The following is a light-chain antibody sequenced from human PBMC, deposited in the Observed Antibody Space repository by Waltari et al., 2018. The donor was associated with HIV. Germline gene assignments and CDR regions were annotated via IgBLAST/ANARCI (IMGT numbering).Light chain of an antibody. Sequence: QSALTQPASVSGSPGQSITISCTGTSIDVGSYKLVSWYQQHPGKAPKLMIYEVSKRPSGVSHLFSGSKSGNTASLTISGLQAEDEADYYCCSYAGSSTCYVFGTGTKVTVL. J-gene: IGLJ1*01. CDR2: EVS. CDR1: SIDVGSYKL. V-gene: IGLV2-23*02. CDR3: CSYAGSSTCYV.